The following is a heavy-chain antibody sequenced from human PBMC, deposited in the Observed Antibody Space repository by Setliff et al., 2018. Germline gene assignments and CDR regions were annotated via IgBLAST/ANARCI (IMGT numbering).Heavy chain of an antibody. J-gene: IGHJ3*02. V-gene: IGHV3-73*01. Sequence: PGGSLRLSCAASGFSFSGSAVYWVRQASVKGLEWIGRIRGRTDSYATAYAASVRGRFTISRDDSKNTAYLQMNSLKTEDTAVYYCTFARDGYDVFDIWGQGTMVTVSS. CDR1: GFSFSGSA. CDR2: IRGRTDSYAT. D-gene: IGHD5-18*01. CDR3: TFARDGYDVFDI.